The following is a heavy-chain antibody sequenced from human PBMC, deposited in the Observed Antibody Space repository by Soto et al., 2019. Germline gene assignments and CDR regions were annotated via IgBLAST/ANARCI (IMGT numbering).Heavy chain of an antibody. CDR3: AKRGSGRYFDY. CDR1: GFTFSSYA. Sequence: EVQLLESGGGLVQPGGSLRLSCAASGFTFSSYAMNWVRQAPGKGLEWVSVISGSGGSTYYADSVKGRFTISRDNSKNTLYLQMNSLRVEDTAVYYCAKRGSGRYFDYWGQGTLVTVSS. D-gene: IGHD3-10*01. J-gene: IGHJ4*02. V-gene: IGHV3-23*01. CDR2: ISGSGGST.